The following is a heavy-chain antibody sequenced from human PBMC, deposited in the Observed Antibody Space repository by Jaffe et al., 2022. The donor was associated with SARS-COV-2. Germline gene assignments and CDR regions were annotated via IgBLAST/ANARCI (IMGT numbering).Heavy chain of an antibody. CDR1: GGSISSSSYY. J-gene: IGHJ5*02. D-gene: IGHD6-13*01. Sequence: QLQLQESGPGLVKPSETLSLTCTVSGGSISSSSYYWGWIRQPPGKGLEWIGSIYYSGSTYYNPSLKSRVTISVDTSKNQFSLKLSSVTAADTAVYYCARQAKLTKRGIAERGWFDPWGQGTLVTVSS. CDR2: IYYSGST. V-gene: IGHV4-39*01. CDR3: ARQAKLTKRGIAERGWFDP.